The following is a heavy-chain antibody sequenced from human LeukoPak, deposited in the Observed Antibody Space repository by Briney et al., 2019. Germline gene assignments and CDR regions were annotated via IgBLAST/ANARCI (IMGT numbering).Heavy chain of an antibody. CDR2: IRYDGTNK. CDR1: GFTFSNFG. D-gene: IGHD3-9*01. CDR3: AKASTRGKIRYFDWLLDY. V-gene: IGHV3-30*02. J-gene: IGHJ4*02. Sequence: QSGGSLRLSCAASGFTFSNFGMHWVRQAPGKGLEWVAFIRYDGTNKYYADSVKGRFTISRDNSKNTLYLQMNSLRAEDTAVYYCAKASTRGKIRYFDWLLDYWGQGTLVTVSS.